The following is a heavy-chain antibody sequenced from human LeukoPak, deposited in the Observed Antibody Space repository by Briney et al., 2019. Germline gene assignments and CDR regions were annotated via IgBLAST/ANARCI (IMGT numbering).Heavy chain of an antibody. J-gene: IGHJ6*03. D-gene: IGHD1-26*01. CDR1: GYSFTSCW. CDR3: ASLAGATTVYYYYYMDV. Sequence: GESLKISCKGSGYSFTSCWIGWVRQMPGKGLEWMGIIYPGDSDTRYSPSFQGQVTISADKSISTAYLQWSSLKASDTAMYYCASLAGATTVYYYYYMDVWGKGTTVTVSS. V-gene: IGHV5-51*01. CDR2: IYPGDSDT.